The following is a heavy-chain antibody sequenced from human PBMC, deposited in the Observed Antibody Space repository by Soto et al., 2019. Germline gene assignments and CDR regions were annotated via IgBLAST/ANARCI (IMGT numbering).Heavy chain of an antibody. Sequence: GGSLRLSCAASGFTFSSYSMNWVRQAPGKGLEWVSSISSSSSYIYYADSVKGRFTISRDNAKNSLYLQMNSRRAEDTAVYYCARDSVSYYGMDVWGQGTTVTVSS. CDR3: ARDSVSYYGMDV. CDR2: ISSSSSYI. V-gene: IGHV3-21*01. CDR1: GFTFSSYS. D-gene: IGHD3-16*01. J-gene: IGHJ6*02.